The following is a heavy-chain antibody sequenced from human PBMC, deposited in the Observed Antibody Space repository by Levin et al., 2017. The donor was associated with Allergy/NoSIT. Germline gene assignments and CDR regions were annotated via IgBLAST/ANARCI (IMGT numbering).Heavy chain of an antibody. J-gene: IGHJ5*02. Sequence: LRLSCTVSGGSISSGGYYWSWIRQHPGKGLEWIGYIYYSGSTYYNPSLKSRVTISVDTSKNQFSLKLSSVTAADTAVYYCARGGVVATGVGFDPWGQGTLVTVSS. CDR2: IYYSGST. CDR1: GGSISSGGYY. V-gene: IGHV4-31*03. CDR3: ARGGVVATGVGFDP. D-gene: IGHD5-12*01.